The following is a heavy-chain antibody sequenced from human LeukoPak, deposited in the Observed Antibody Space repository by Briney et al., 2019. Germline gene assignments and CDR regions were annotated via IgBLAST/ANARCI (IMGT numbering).Heavy chain of an antibody. J-gene: IGHJ4*02. CDR3: ARAEWELGGGLFDY. Sequence: SETLSLTCTVSGGSISSYYWSWIRQPPGKGLEWIGYIYYSGSTSYNPSLKSRVTISVDTSKNQLSLKLSSVTAVDTAVYYCARAEWELGGGLFDYWGQGTLVTVSS. D-gene: IGHD1-26*01. V-gene: IGHV4-59*01. CDR1: GGSISSYY. CDR2: IYYSGST.